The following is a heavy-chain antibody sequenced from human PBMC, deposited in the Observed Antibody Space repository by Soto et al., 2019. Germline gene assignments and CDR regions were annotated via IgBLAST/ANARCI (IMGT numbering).Heavy chain of an antibody. CDR3: ARESVELELYGMDV. V-gene: IGHV4-34*01. D-gene: IGHD1-7*01. CDR2: IYHSGST. CDR1: GGSFSGYY. J-gene: IGHJ6*02. Sequence: SETLSLTCAVYGGSFSGYYWSWIRQPPGKGLEWIGEIYHSGSTNYNPSLKSRVTISVDKSKNQFSLKLSSVTAADTAVYYCARESVELELYGMDVWGQGTTVTVSS.